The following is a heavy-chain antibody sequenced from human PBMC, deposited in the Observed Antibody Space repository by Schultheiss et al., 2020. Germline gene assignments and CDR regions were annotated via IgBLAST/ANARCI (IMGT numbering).Heavy chain of an antibody. V-gene: IGHV4-4*07. CDR3: AREVSSSWKNWFDP. CDR1: GGSISSYY. J-gene: IGHJ5*02. CDR2: IYTSGST. D-gene: IGHD6-13*01. Sequence: SETLSLTCTVSGGSISSYYWSWIRQPAGKGLEWIGRIYTSGSTNYNPSLKSRVTMSVDRSKNQFSLKLSSVTAADTAVYYCAREVSSSWKNWFDPWGQGTLVTVSS.